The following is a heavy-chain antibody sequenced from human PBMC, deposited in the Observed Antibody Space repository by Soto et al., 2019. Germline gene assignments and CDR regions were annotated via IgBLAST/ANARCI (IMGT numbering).Heavy chain of an antibody. J-gene: IGHJ4*02. CDR1: GFTFSGSA. CDR2: IRSKANSYAT. CDR3: TRTKPTDY. V-gene: IGHV3-73*01. Sequence: EVQLVESGGGLVQPGGSLKLSCAASGFTFSGSAMHWVRQASGKGLEWVGRIRSKANSYATAYAASVKGRFTISRDDSKNTAYLQMNSLKTEDTAVYYCTRTKPTDYWGQGTLVTVSS. D-gene: IGHD2-8*01.